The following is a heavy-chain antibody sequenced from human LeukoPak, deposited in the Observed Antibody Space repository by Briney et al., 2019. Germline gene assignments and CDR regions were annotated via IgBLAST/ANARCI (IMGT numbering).Heavy chain of an antibody. J-gene: IGHJ5*02. CDR3: AREDCSSTSCYPNWFDP. CDR2: INPNSGGT. D-gene: IGHD2-2*01. CDR1: GYTFTGYY. V-gene: IGHV1-2*02. Sequence: ASVKVSCKASGYTFTGYYVHWVRQAPGLGLEWMGWINPNSGGTNYAQKFQGRVTMTRDTSISTAYMELSRLRSDDTAVYYWAREDCSSTSCYPNWFDPWGQGTLVTVSS.